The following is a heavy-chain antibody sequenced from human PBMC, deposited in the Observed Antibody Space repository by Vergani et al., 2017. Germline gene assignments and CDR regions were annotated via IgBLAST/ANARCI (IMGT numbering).Heavy chain of an antibody. CDR2: ISSNGGST. J-gene: IGHJ3*02. D-gene: IGHD3-22*01. CDR3: VKKGDSSGYYYPEDDFDI. Sequence: EVQLVESGGGLVQPGGSLRLSCSASGFTFSSYAMHWVRQAPGKGLEYVSAISSNGGSTYYADSVKGRFTISRDNSKNTLYLQMSSLRAEDTAVYYCVKKGDSSGYYYPEDDFDIWGQGTMVTVSS. CDR1: GFTFSSYA. V-gene: IGHV3-64D*06.